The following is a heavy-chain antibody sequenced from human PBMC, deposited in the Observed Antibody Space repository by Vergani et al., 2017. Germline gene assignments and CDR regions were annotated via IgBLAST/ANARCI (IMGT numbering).Heavy chain of an antibody. CDR3: ARGEGGYVTPDY. J-gene: IGHJ4*02. V-gene: IGHV3-74*02. CDR1: GFTVSSNY. Sequence: EVQLVESGGGLIQPGGSLRLSCAASGFTVSSNYMSWVRQAPGKGLVWVSRINSDGSSTSYADSVKGRFTISRDNAKNTLYLQMNSLRAEDTAVYYCARGEGGYVTPDYWGQGTLVTVSS. CDR2: INSDGSST. D-gene: IGHD5-12*01.